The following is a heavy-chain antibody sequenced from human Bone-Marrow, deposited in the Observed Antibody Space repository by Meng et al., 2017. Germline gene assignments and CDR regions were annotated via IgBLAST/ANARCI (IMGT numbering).Heavy chain of an antibody. Sequence: ASVKVSCKASGYTFTSYYMHWVRQAPGQGLEWMGIINPSGGSTSYAQKSQGRVTITRETSASTAYMELSSLRSEDTAVYYCARVYDSSGLDDDAFDSWGQGTMVTVSS. CDR3: ARVYDSSGLDDDAFDS. CDR1: GYTFTSYY. V-gene: IGHV1-46*01. CDR2: INPSGGST. D-gene: IGHD3-22*01. J-gene: IGHJ3*02.